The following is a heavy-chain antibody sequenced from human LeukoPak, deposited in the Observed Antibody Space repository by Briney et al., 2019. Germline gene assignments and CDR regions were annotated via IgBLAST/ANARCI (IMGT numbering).Heavy chain of an antibody. D-gene: IGHD1-26*01. CDR3: ANRGSGSSYSPNVY. CDR1: GFRFSSYA. CDR2: ISGGGENT. J-gene: IGHJ4*02. V-gene: IGHV3-23*01. Sequence: TGGSLRLSCAASGFRFSSYAMTWVRQAPGKGLEWVSVISGGGENTFYADSVKGRFTISRDNSKNTLYLQMNSLRAEDTAVYYCANRGSGSSYSPNVYWGQGTLVTVSS.